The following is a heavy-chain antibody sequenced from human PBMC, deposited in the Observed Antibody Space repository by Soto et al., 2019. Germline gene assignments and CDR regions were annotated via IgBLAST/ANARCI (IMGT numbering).Heavy chain of an antibody. D-gene: IGHD2-15*01. Sequence: EVQLVESGGGLVQPGGSLRLSCAASGFTFSNYWIYWVRQAPGKGLEWVSRINSDGSVSSYADSVKGRLTISRDNVKNTLYLQMDSLRAEDTAVYYCARGDCVGGTCYSLAGSFYYYMDVWGKGTTVTVFS. V-gene: IGHV3-74*02. CDR2: INSDGSVS. J-gene: IGHJ6*03. CDR1: GFTFSNYW. CDR3: ARGDCVGGTCYSLAGSFYYYMDV.